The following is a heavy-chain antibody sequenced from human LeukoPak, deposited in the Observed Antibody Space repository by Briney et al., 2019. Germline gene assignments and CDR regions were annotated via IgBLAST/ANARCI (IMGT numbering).Heavy chain of an antibody. Sequence: GSLRLSCGASGFNFSSSAMSWVRQAPGKGLEWVSAISNNGGYTYYADSVQGRFTISRDNSKSTLCLQMNSLRAEDTAVYYCAKQLGYCSDGSCYFPYWGQGTLVTVSS. V-gene: IGHV3-23*01. CDR3: AKQLGYCSDGSCYFPY. J-gene: IGHJ4*02. D-gene: IGHD2-15*01. CDR1: GFNFSSSA. CDR2: ISNNGGYT.